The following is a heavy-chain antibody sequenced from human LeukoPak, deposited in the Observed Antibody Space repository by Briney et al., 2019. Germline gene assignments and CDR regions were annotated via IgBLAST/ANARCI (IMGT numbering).Heavy chain of an antibody. D-gene: IGHD6-19*01. CDR3: VKNNGWFHLAQ. CDR2: IKTDGSET. J-gene: IGHJ4*02. Sequence: PGGSLRLSCAASGFTFSSYSMNWVRQAPGKGLEWVGHIKTDGSETYYLDPLRGRFSISRDNTNNALYLQMNCLRVEDTAVYYCVKNNGWFHLAQWGQGTLVTVSS. CDR1: GFTFSSYS. V-gene: IGHV3-7*03.